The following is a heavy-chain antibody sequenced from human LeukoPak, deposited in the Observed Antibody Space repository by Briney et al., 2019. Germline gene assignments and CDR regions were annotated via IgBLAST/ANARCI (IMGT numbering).Heavy chain of an antibody. Sequence: GGSLRLSCAVSGFTFSSYSMNWVRQAPGKGLEWVSSISSSSSYIYYVDSVKGRFTISRDNDKNSLDLQMNSLRAEDTAVYYCARGSPYSRAFDIWGQGTMVTVSS. D-gene: IGHD2-15*01. CDR1: GFTFSSYS. V-gene: IGHV3-21*01. CDR2: ISSSSSYI. J-gene: IGHJ3*02. CDR3: ARGSPYSRAFDI.